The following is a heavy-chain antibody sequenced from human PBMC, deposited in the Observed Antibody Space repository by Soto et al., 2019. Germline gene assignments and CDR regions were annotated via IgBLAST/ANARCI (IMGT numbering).Heavy chain of an antibody. V-gene: IGHV1-8*01. CDR2: MNPNSGNT. Sequence: QVQLVQSGAEVKKPGASVKVSCKASGYTFTSYDINWVRQATGQGLEWMGWMNPNSGNTGYAQKFQGRVTMTRNTSISTAYMELSSLRSEDTAVYYCARGSSSSGYYKLAFDPWGQGTLVTVSS. J-gene: IGHJ5*02. CDR3: ARGSSSSGYYKLAFDP. CDR1: GYTFTSYD. D-gene: IGHD3-22*01.